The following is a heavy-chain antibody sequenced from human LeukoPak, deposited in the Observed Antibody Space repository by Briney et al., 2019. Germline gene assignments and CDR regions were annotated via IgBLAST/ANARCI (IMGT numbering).Heavy chain of an antibody. J-gene: IGHJ4*02. CDR2: ISYDGSNK. CDR1: GFTFSNYA. CDR3: VRGGSPAGYFDWLFVCYFDY. D-gene: IGHD3-9*01. Sequence: GGSLRLSCAASGFTFSNYAMHWVRQAPGKGLEWVAIISYDGSNKYYADSVKGRFTISRDNSKNTLYLQMNSLRAEDTAVYYCVRGGSPAGYFDWLFVCYFDYWGQGTLVTVSS. V-gene: IGHV3-30-3*01.